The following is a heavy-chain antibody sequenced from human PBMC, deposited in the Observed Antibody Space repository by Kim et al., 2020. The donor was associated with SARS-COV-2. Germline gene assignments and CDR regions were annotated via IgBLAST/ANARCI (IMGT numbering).Heavy chain of an antibody. J-gene: IGHJ4*02. CDR3: AIVLTGYYSPYDY. Sequence: GGSLRLSCAASGFTFSSYAMSWVRQAPGTGLEWVSAISGIGDNTYYADSVKGRFTISRDNSKNTLYLQMSSLRAEDTAVYYCAIVLTGYYSPYDYWGQGTLVTVSS. D-gene: IGHD3-9*01. CDR1: GFTFSSYA. CDR2: ISGIGDNT. V-gene: IGHV3-23*01.